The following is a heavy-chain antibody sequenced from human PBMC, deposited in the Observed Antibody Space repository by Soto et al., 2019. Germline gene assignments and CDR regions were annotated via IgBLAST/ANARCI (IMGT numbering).Heavy chain of an antibody. V-gene: IGHV3-9*01. CDR1: GFTFDDYA. D-gene: IGHD4-4*01. Sequence: EVQLVESGGGLVQPGGSLRLSCAASGFTFDDYAMHWVRQAPGKGLEWVAGISWNSANIGYADSVKGRLTISRDNAKKSLYLQMNSLRAEDTALYYCARGVTYYYYGMDVWGQGTTVTVSS. CDR2: ISWNSANI. CDR3: ARGVTYYYYGMDV. J-gene: IGHJ6*02.